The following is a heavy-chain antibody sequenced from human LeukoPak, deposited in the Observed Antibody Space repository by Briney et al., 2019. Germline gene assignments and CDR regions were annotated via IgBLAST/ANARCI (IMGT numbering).Heavy chain of an antibody. Sequence: PGGSLRLSCAASGFTFSSYAMSWVRQAPGKGLEWVSAISGSGGGTYYADSVKGRFTISRDNSKNTLYLQMNSLRAEDTAVYYCAKDGGSHDAFDIWSQGTMVTVSS. CDR3: AKDGGSHDAFDI. D-gene: IGHD2-15*01. V-gene: IGHV3-23*01. J-gene: IGHJ3*02. CDR2: ISGSGGGT. CDR1: GFTFSSYA.